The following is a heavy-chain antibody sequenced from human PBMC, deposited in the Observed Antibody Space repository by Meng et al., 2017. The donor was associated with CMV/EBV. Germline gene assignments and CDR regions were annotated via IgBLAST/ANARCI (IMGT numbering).Heavy chain of an antibody. Sequence: GGSLRLSCAASGFTFSSYGMHWVRQAPGKGLEWVAFIRYDGSNKYYADSVKGRFTISRDNSKNTLYLQMNSLRAEDTAVYYCAKDRVVPAGGGMDVWGQGTTVTVSS. CDR2: IRYDGSNK. J-gene: IGHJ6*02. D-gene: IGHD2-2*01. CDR1: GFTFSSYG. CDR3: AKDRVVPAGGGMDV. V-gene: IGHV3-30*02.